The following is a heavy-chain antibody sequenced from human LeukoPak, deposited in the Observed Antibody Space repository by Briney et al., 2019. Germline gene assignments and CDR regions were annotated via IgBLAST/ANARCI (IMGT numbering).Heavy chain of an antibody. CDR1: GGSFSGYY. Sequence: SETLSLTCAVYGGSFSGYYWSWIRQPPGKGLEWIGEINHSGSTNYNPSLKSRVTISVDTSKNQFSLKLSSVTAADTAVYYCARDRPYYGSGNLRAFDIWGQGTMVTVSS. D-gene: IGHD3-10*01. CDR2: INHSGST. J-gene: IGHJ3*02. CDR3: ARDRPYYGSGNLRAFDI. V-gene: IGHV4-34*01.